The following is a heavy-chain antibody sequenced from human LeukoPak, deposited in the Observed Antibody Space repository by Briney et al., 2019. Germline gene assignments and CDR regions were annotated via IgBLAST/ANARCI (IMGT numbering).Heavy chain of an antibody. Sequence: QAGGSLRLSCAASGFTVSSNYMSWVRQAPGKGLEWVSVIYSGGSTYYADSVKGRFTISRDNSKNTLYLQMNSLRAEDTAVYYCARHRVDKYYDIFTGYYPYSSQGTLVTVSS. CDR3: ARHRVDKYYDIFTGYYPY. J-gene: IGHJ4*02. CDR2: IYSGGST. D-gene: IGHD3-9*01. V-gene: IGHV3-66*02. CDR1: GFTVSSNY.